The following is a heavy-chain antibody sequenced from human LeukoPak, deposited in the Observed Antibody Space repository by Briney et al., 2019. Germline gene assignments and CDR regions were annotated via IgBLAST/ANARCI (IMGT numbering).Heavy chain of an antibody. CDR3: ARTRGSHPSPFDP. V-gene: IGHV3-53*01. Sequence: GGSLRLSCAASGFTVSHYYMTWVRQAPGKGLECVSVIYSGGSTYSADSVKGRFTISRDNSRNMVYLQMSSLRAEDTAVYYCARTRGSHPSPFDPWGQGTLVTVSS. D-gene: IGHD3-10*01. CDR1: GFTVSHYY. J-gene: IGHJ5*02. CDR2: IYSGGST.